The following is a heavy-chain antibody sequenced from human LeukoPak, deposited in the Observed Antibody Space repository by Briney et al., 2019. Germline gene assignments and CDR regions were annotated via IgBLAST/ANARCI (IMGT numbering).Heavy chain of an antibody. V-gene: IGHV4-59*08. CDR3: SGHCSSTSCHGDY. D-gene: IGHD2-2*01. CDR2: IYHSGST. CDR1: GGSISSYD. Sequence: SETLSLTCTVSGGSISSYDCSCIRQPPGEGLEWVGYIYHSGSTNYNPSLKSRVTISVDTSKNQFSLKLSSVTAADTAVYYCSGHCSSTSCHGDYWGQGTLVTVSS. J-gene: IGHJ4*02.